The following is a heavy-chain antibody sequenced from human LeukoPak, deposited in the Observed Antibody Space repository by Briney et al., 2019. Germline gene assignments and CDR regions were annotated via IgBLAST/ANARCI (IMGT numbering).Heavy chain of an antibody. Sequence: GASVKVSFKASGYPLPGHYMHWVRPAPGQGPGWMGRVHPNSGGTNYAQKFQGRVTMTRDTSISTAYMELSRLRSDDTAVYYCASAFSPYYYDSSGYYNWGQGTLVTVSS. CDR3: ASAFSPYYYDSSGYYN. D-gene: IGHD3-22*01. J-gene: IGHJ4*02. CDR2: VHPNSGGT. CDR1: GYPLPGHY. V-gene: IGHV1-2*06.